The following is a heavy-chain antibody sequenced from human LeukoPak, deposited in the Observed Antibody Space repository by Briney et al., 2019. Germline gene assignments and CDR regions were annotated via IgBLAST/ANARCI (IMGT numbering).Heavy chain of an antibody. J-gene: IGHJ4*02. CDR1: GYTFTSLD. V-gene: IGHV1-8*01. CDR3: ARVVNILTGFDY. Sequence: ASVKVSCKASGYTFTSLDINWVRQAPGQGLEWMGWMNPNWGYTGYAQKFQGRVTITRNTSISTAYMELSSLRSEDTAVYYCARVVNILTGFDYWGQGTLVTVSS. CDR2: MNPNWGYT. D-gene: IGHD3-9*01.